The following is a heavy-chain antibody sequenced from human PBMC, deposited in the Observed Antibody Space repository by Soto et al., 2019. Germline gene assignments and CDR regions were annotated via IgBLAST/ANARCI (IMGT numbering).Heavy chain of an antibody. CDR3: VYRSSPAGHYGTDV. V-gene: IGHV2-5*01. Sequence: SGPTLVNPTQTLTLTCTFSGFSLSTSGVGVGWIRQPPGKALEWLALIYWNDDKRYSPSVRGRLTITRDTSKNQVVLTMTNMELVDTATYYCVYRSSPAGHYGTDVWGQGT. J-gene: IGHJ6*02. CDR2: IYWNDDK. D-gene: IGHD6-19*01. CDR1: GFSLSTSGVG.